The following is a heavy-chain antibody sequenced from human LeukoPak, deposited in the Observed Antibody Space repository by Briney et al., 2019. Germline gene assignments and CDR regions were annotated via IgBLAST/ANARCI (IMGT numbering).Heavy chain of an antibody. CDR2: MNPNSGNT. V-gene: IGHV1-8*01. J-gene: IGHJ6*02. CDR3: ASYHYYGSGSYSLPIYYYYGMDV. Sequence: ASVKVSCKSSGYTFTSYDINWVRPATGQGLEWMGWMNPNSGNTGYAQKFQGRVTMTRNTSISTAYMELSSLRSEDTAVYYCASYHYYGSGSYSLPIYYYYGMDVWGQGTTVTVSS. CDR1: GYTFTSYD. D-gene: IGHD3-10*01.